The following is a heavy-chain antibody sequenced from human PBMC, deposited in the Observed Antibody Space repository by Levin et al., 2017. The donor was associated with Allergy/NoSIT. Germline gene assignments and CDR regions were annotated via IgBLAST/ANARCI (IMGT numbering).Heavy chain of an antibody. Sequence: ASVKVSCKASGYPFTGYYIHWVRQAPGQGLEWMGRINPNNGDTNYAQKFQGRVTMTRDTSISTAYMELSRLTSDDTAVYYCAREVKGNNWNYVDYWGQGTLVTVSS. CDR1: GYPFTGYY. V-gene: IGHV1-2*06. CDR3: AREVKGNNWNYVDY. CDR2: INPNNGDT. J-gene: IGHJ4*02. D-gene: IGHD1-20*01.